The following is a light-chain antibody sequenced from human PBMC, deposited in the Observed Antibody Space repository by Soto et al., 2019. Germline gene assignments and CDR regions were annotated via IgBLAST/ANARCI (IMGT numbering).Light chain of an antibody. CDR3: SSYTSSSTPHVV. CDR2: EVS. V-gene: IGLV2-14*01. CDR1: MRDIGGYNY. J-gene: IGLJ2*01. Sequence: QSALTQPASVSGSPGQSITISCAGTMRDIGGYNYVSWYQHHPGKAPKLMIYEVSNRPSGVSNRFSGSKSGNTASLTISGLQAEDEADYYCSSYTSSSTPHVVFGGGTKVTVL.